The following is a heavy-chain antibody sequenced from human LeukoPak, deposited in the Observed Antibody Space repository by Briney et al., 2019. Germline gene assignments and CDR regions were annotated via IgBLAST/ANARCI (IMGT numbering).Heavy chain of an antibody. Sequence: SETLSLTCTVSGGSTSNYFCTWLRQSAGKGLEWIGRIHASGSTNYNPSLKSRVSMSVDTSKNQFSLKLSSVTAADTAVYYCARDPEGHGYYFDYWGQGALVTVSS. V-gene: IGHV4-4*07. CDR2: IHASGST. D-gene: IGHD3-3*01. CDR1: GGSTSNYF. J-gene: IGHJ4*02. CDR3: ARDPEGHGYYFDY.